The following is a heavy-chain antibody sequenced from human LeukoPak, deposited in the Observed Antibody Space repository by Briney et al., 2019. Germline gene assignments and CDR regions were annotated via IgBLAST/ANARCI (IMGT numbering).Heavy chain of an antibody. CDR2: IYISGST. Sequence: PSETLSLTCTVSGGSTSNYYWNWIRQPAGKGLEWIGRIYISGSTKYNPSLESRVTMSVDTPKNQLSLNLESVTAADTAVYYCAGEPWTNRYQYYGMDVWGQGTTVTVSS. CDR1: GGSTSNYY. V-gene: IGHV4-4*07. J-gene: IGHJ6*02. CDR3: AGEPWTNRYQYYGMDV. D-gene: IGHD2-15*01.